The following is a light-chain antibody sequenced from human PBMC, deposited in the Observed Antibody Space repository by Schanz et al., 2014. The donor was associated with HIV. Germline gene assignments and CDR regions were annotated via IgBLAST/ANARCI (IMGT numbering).Light chain of an antibody. CDR1: QSVGSRK. CDR3: HHYGTSPPAFT. CDR2: EAS. V-gene: IGKV3-20*01. Sequence: EIVLTQSPATLSLSPGERATLSCRASQSVGSRKLDWYQQKSGQAPRLLIYEASNRATGIPARFSGSGSGTDFTLTISRLEPEDFAVYYCHHYGTSPPAFTFGPGTKVDIK. J-gene: IGKJ3*01.